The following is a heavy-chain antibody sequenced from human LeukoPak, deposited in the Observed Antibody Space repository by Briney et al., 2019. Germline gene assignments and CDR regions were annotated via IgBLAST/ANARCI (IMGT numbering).Heavy chain of an antibody. CDR1: GDSVSSNGAS. D-gene: IGHD3-3*01. J-gene: IGHJ4*02. Sequence: SQTLSLTCAISGDSVSSNGASWDWIRQSPSRGLEWLGRTYYRSQQWHSDYAPSVKGRITLNPDTSKNQFSLQLNSMTPEDTAVYYCGRETDFGVVTNWGQGTLVTVSS. CDR2: TYYRSQQWHS. CDR3: GRETDFGVVTN. V-gene: IGHV6-1*01.